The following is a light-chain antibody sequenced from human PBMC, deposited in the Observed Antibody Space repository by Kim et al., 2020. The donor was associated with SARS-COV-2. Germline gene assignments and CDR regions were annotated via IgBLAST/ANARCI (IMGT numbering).Light chain of an antibody. CDR2: GAS. CDR3: QQRSNWPLT. CDR1: QSVSSY. J-gene: IGKJ4*01. V-gene: IGKV3-11*01. Sequence: EIVLTQSPATLSLSPGEGATLSCRASQSVSSYLAWYQQKPGQAPRLLIYGASNRATGIPARFSGSGSGTDFTLTISSLEPEDFAVYYCQQRSNWPLTFGGGTKVDIK.